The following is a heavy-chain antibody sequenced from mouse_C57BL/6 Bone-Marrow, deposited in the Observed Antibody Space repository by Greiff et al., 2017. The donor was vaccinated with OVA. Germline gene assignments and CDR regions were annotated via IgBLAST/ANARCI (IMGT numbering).Heavy chain of an antibody. CDR1: GFNIKNTY. V-gene: IGHV14-3*01. Sequence: VQLQQSVAELVRPGASVKLSCTASGFNIKNTYMHWVKQRPEQGLEWIGRIDPANGNTKYAPKFQGKATITAGTSANTSYLQLSSLTSEYTAIYYCALPTTLVAKHYAMDYWGQGTSVTVSS. CDR3: ALPTTLVAKHYAMDY. CDR2: IDPANGNT. J-gene: IGHJ4*01. D-gene: IGHD1-1*01.